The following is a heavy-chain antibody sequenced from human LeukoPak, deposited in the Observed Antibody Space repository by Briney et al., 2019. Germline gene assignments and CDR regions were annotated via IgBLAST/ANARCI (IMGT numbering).Heavy chain of an antibody. D-gene: IGHD3-3*01. CDR3: ARAPRDFASDY. V-gene: IGHV3-48*01. CDR1: GFTYSSYS. J-gene: IGHJ4*02. CDR2: ISSSSSTI. Sequence: GGSLRLXCAASGFTYSSYSMNWVRRAPGKGLESVSYISSSSSTIYYADSVKGRFTISRDNAKNSLYLQMNSLRAEDTAVYYCARAPRDFASDYWGQGTLVTVSS.